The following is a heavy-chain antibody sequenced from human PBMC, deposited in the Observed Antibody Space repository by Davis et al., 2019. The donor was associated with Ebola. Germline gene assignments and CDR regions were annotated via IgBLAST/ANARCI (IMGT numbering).Heavy chain of an antibody. D-gene: IGHD6-19*01. CDR1: GFIFSTYD. Sequence: PGGSLRLSCVASGFIFSTYDMQWVRQAPGKGLEWVSGISYDGSKTFYADFVKGRFTISRGQSKKTVFLQMNSLRSEDTAVYYCAREWLENYYYGMDVWGKGTTVTVSS. J-gene: IGHJ6*04. V-gene: IGHV3-30*03. CDR2: ISYDGSKT. CDR3: AREWLENYYYGMDV.